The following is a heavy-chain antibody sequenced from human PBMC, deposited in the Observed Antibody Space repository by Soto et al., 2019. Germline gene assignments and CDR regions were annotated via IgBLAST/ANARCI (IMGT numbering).Heavy chain of an antibody. V-gene: IGHV4-39*01. CDR2: IYYSGST. CDR3: ATTTVTKRGLYFDY. Sequence: SETLSLTCTVSGGSISSSSYYWGWIRQPPGKGLEWSGSIYYSGSTYYNPSLKSRVTISVDTSKNQFSLKLSSVTAADTAVYYCATTTVTKRGLYFDYWGQGTLVTVSS. D-gene: IGHD4-17*01. J-gene: IGHJ4*02. CDR1: GGSISSSSYY.